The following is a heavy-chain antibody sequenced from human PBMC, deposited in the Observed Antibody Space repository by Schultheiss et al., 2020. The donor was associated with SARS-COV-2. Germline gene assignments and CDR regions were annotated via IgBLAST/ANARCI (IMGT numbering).Heavy chain of an antibody. V-gene: IGHV3-7*01. CDR2: IKQDGSEK. D-gene: IGHD2-21*02. CDR3: ARVWGGDWGDDAFDI. J-gene: IGHJ3*02. Sequence: GGSLRLSCAASGFTFSSYGMHWVRQAPGKGLEWVANIKQDGSEKYYVDSVKGRFTISRDNAKNTLYLQMNSLRAEDTAVYYCARVWGGDWGDDAFDIWGQGTMVTVSS. CDR1: GFTFSSYG.